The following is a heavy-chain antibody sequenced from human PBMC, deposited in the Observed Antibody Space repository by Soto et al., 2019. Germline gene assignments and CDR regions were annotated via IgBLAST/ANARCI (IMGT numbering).Heavy chain of an antibody. J-gene: IGHJ4*02. CDR3: ARGLKWGLFDY. CDR2: LNRDGSST. CDR1: GFTFSRDW. D-gene: IGHD1-26*01. Sequence: EVQLVESGGGLVQTGGSLRLSCAASGFTFSRDWMHWVRQAPGKGLVWVSHLNRDGSSTSYADSVNGRFTISRDNARNTLVRQRNSLRAEDTAVYYCARGLKWGLFDYWGQGTLVTVSS. V-gene: IGHV3-74*01.